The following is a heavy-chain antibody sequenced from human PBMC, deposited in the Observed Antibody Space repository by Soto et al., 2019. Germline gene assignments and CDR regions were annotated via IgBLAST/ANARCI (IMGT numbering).Heavy chain of an antibody. V-gene: IGHV5-10-1*01. CDR3: ASSIGYCSGGSCNSLYYYYGMDV. Sequence: AGESLKISCKGSGYSFTSYWISWVRQMPGKGLEWMGRIDPSDSYTNYSPSFQGHVTISADKSISTAYLQWSSLKASDTAMYYCASSIGYCSGGSCNSLYYYYGMDVWGQGTTVTVSS. CDR1: GYSFTSYW. D-gene: IGHD2-15*01. J-gene: IGHJ6*02. CDR2: IDPSDSYT.